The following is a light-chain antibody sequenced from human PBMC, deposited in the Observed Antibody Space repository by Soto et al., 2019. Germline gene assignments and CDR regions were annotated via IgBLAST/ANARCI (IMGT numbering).Light chain of an antibody. Sequence: DIPMTQSPSSLSASVGDRVTITCRASESIARHLNWYQQKPGKAPKLLIYAASSLQNGVPSRFRGGGSGTDFTLTISNLQPEDFATYYCQQTYSTLSITFGQGTLLEMK. V-gene: IGKV1-39*01. J-gene: IGKJ5*01. CDR1: ESIARH. CDR2: AAS. CDR3: QQTYSTLSIT.